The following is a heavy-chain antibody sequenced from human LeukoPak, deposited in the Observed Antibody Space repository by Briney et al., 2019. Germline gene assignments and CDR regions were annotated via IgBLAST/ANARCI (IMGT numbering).Heavy chain of an antibody. CDR1: GLTVSNNY. Sequence: GGSLRLSCAASGLTVSNNYMSWVRQAPGKGLEWVSLIYTGGSTYYADSVKGRFIISRDNSKNTLYLQMNSLRGEDTAVYYCARMEDATYFDYWGQGTLVTVSS. V-gene: IGHV3-66*01. J-gene: IGHJ4*02. CDR2: IYTGGST. D-gene: IGHD2-15*01. CDR3: ARMEDATYFDY.